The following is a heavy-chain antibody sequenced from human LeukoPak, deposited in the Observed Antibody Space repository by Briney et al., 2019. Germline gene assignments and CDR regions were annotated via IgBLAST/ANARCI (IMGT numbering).Heavy chain of an antibody. CDR1: GYIFTSYG. D-gene: IGHD6-13*01. V-gene: IGHV1-18*01. CDR3: ARGRSAADDLDS. Sequence: RASVKVSCTTSGYIFTSYGISWVRQAPGQGLEWLGWISSYNGQTKYAQKVQGRITLTTQLSTSTAYMELRSLKSDDTAIYFCARGRSAADDLDSWGQGTLVTVSS. J-gene: IGHJ4*02. CDR2: ISSYNGQT.